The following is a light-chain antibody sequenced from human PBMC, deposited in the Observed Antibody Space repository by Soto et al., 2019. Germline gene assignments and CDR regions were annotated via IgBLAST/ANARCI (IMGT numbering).Light chain of an antibody. CDR1: QSISNF. CDR2: AAS. V-gene: IGKV1-39*01. J-gene: IGKJ4*01. CDR3: QQSYTTPFTFT. Sequence: DIPMTQSPSSLSASVGDRVTITCRASQSISNFLNWYQQKPGKAPKLLIYAASTLQSGVPSRFSGSGSGTDFTLTISSLQPEDFGTYYCQQSYTTPFTFTVGGATKVEIK.